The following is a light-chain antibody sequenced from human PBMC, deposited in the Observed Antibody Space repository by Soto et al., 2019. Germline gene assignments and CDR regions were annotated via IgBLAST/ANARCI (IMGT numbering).Light chain of an antibody. CDR3: SSYTGGSTVL. J-gene: IGLJ2*01. Sequence: QSVLTQPASVSGSPGQSITISCTGTNNDVGGYNFVSWYQHHPGKAPKLMIYDVTNRPSGVSNHFSGSKSGNTASLTISGLQAEDEADYYCSSYTGGSTVLFGGGTKLTVL. V-gene: IGLV2-14*03. CDR1: NNDVGGYNF. CDR2: DVT.